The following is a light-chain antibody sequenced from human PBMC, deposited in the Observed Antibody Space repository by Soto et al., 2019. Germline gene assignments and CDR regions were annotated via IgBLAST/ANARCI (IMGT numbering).Light chain of an antibody. J-gene: IGLJ2*01. CDR3: CSYAGSSTWV. CDR2: EVI. Sequence: QSALTQPASVSGSPGQSITISCTGTSSDVGAYDYVSWYQQHPGKVPKFMIYEVINRPSGVSHRFSGSKSGNTASLTISGLQAEDEADYYCCSYAGSSTWVFGGGTKVTVL. V-gene: IGLV2-14*01. CDR1: SSDVGAYDY.